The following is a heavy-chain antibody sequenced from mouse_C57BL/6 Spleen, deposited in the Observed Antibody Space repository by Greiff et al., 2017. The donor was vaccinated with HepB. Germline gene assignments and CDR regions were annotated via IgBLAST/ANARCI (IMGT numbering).Heavy chain of an antibody. Sequence: VQLQESGAELARPGASVKLSCKASGYTFTSYGISWVKQRTGQGLEWIGEIYPRSGNTYYNEKFKGKATLTADKSSSTAYMELRSLTSEDSAVYFCARKDYDYDDAMDYWGQGTSVTVSS. CDR2: IYPRSGNT. D-gene: IGHD2-4*01. V-gene: IGHV1-81*01. CDR3: ARKDYDYDDAMDY. CDR1: GYTFTSYG. J-gene: IGHJ4*01.